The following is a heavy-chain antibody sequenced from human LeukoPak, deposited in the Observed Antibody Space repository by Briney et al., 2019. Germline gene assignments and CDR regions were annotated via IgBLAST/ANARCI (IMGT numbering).Heavy chain of an antibody. CDR1: GGSITNTNYY. J-gene: IGHJ6*02. CDR3: AREDFRGYSGYDNYYYGMDV. Sequence: SETLSLTCTVSGGSITNTNYYWAWIRQPPGEGLEWIGSVYHSGVTYYTPSLKSRVSISVDTSNNQFSLKVTSVTAADTAVYYCAREDFRGYSGYDNYYYGMDVWGQGTTVTVSS. V-gene: IGHV4-39*07. D-gene: IGHD5-12*01. CDR2: VYHSGVT.